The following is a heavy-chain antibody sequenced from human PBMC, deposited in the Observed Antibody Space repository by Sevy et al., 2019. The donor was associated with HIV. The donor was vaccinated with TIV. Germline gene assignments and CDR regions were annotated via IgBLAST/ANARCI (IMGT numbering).Heavy chain of an antibody. V-gene: IGHV3-30*04. CDR2: MSHDGNYK. CDR1: GFTFSDYD. D-gene: IGHD2-21*02. J-gene: IGHJ4*02. CDR3: ARLFSCGGDCYYLDY. Sequence: GSLRLSCAASGFTFSDYDMHWVRQAPGKGLEWVAVMSHDGNYKNHADSVKVRFTISRDNFKNTLYLQMNSLRVEDTAAYFCARLFSCGGDCYYLDYWGQGAPVTVSS.